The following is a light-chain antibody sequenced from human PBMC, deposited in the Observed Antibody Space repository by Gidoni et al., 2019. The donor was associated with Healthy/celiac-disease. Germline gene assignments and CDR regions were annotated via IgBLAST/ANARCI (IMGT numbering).Light chain of an antibody. CDR2: AAS. CDR3: QQSYSTPPT. Sequence: DIQMTQSPSSLSASVGDSVTITCRASQSISSYLNWYQQKPGKAPKLLIHAASSLQSGVPSRCSGSGSGTDFTLTISSLQPEDVATYYCQQSYSTPPTFGGXTKVEIK. CDR1: QSISSY. V-gene: IGKV1-39*01. J-gene: IGKJ4*01.